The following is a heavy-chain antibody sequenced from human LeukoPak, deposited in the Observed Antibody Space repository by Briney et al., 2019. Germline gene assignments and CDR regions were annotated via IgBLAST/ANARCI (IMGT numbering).Heavy chain of an antibody. CDR3: ARHRVARGAVGDWDY. Sequence: GESLKISCKGSGYSFTSYWISWVRQMPGKGLEWMGRIDPSDSYTNYSPSFQGHVTISADKSISTAHLQWSSLKASDTAMYYCARHRVARGAVGDWDYWGQGTLVTVSS. D-gene: IGHD2-21*01. J-gene: IGHJ4*02. CDR1: GYSFTSYW. CDR2: IDPSDSYT. V-gene: IGHV5-10-1*01.